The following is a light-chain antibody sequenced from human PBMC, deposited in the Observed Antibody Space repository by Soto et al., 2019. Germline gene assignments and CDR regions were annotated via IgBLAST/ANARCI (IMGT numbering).Light chain of an antibody. CDR1: QGISSY. J-gene: IGKJ2*01. CDR3: QRVYSYRRT. V-gene: IGKV1-9*01. CDR2: AAS. Sequence: IELAQSPSSLSASVGERATITCRASQGISSYFAWYQQKPGRAPKILIYAASTLQSAVPSRFSGSGSGTDFHLTIRGLQPVVFSDYYRQRVYSYRRTFGQGTKLEIK.